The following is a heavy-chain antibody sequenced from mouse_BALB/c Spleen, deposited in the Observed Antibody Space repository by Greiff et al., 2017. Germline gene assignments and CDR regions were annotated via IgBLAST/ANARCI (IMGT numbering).Heavy chain of an antibody. V-gene: IGHV5-17*02. CDR2: ISSGSSTI. J-gene: IGHJ3*01. CDR3: ARGITTAQGWFAY. D-gene: IGHD1-2*01. Sequence: EVKLVESGGGLVQPGGSRKLSCAASGFTFSSFGMHWVRQAPEKGLEWVAYISSGSSTIYYADTVKGRFTISRDNPKNTLFLQVTSLRSEDTAMYYCARGITTAQGWFAYWGQGTLVTVSA. CDR1: GFTFSSFG.